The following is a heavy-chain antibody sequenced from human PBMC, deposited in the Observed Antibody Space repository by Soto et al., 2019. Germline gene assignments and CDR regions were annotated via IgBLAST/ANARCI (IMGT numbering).Heavy chain of an antibody. CDR3: AKDRTYYGSGSYPPGWFDY. J-gene: IGHJ4*02. CDR2: ISGSGGST. Sequence: PGGSLRLSCAASGFTFSSYAMSWVRQAPGKGLEWVSAISGSGGSTYYADSVKGRFTISRDNSKNTLYLQMNSLRAEDTAVYYCAKDRTYYGSGSYPPGWFDYWGQGTLVTVSS. V-gene: IGHV3-23*01. D-gene: IGHD3-10*01. CDR1: GFTFSSYA.